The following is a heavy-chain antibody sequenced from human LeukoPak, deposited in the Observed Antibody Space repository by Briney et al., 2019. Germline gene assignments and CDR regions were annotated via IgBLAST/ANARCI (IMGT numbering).Heavy chain of an antibody. V-gene: IGHV1-2*06. CDR1: GYTFTGYY. CDR2: INPNSGGT. Sequence: SVKVSCRASGYTFTGYYMHWVRQAPGQGLEWMGRINPNSGGTNYAQKFQGRVTMTRDTSISTAYMELSRLRSDDTAVYYCARPSIPHYYGSGSNLFDYWGQGTLVTVSS. D-gene: IGHD3-10*01. J-gene: IGHJ4*02. CDR3: ARPSIPHYYGSGSNLFDY.